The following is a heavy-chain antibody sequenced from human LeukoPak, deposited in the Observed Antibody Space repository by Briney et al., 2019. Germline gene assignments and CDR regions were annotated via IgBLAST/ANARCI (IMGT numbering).Heavy chain of an antibody. Sequence: PGGSLRLSCAASGFTVSSNYMSWVRQAPGKGLEWVSVIYSGGSTYYADSVKGRFTISRDNSKNTLYLRMNSLRAEDTAVYYCARDLGSSPRYFDWLLVAQGLWYYYGMDVWGQGTTVTVSS. J-gene: IGHJ6*02. CDR2: IYSGGST. CDR1: GFTVSSNY. D-gene: IGHD3-9*01. V-gene: IGHV3-53*01. CDR3: ARDLGSSPRYFDWLLVAQGLWYYYGMDV.